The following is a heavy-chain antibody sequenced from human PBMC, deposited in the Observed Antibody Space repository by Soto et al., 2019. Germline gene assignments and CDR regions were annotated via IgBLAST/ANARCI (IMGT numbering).Heavy chain of an antibody. Sequence: QVHLVQSGAEVKKPGASVKVSCKASGYTFTSYGITWVRQAPGQSLEWMGWISAHNGNTDYAQKLPGRVIVTRDTSTSTAYMELRSLISDDTAVYYGARGRYGDYWGRGALVTVS. CDR2: ISAHNGNT. D-gene: IGHD1-1*01. V-gene: IGHV1-18*01. CDR1: GYTFTSYG. J-gene: IGHJ4*02. CDR3: ARGRYGDY.